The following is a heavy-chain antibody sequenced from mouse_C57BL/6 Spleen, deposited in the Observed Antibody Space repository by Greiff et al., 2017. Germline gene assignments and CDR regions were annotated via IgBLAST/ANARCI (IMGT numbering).Heavy chain of an antibody. CDR3: AKIYDGYFYAMDY. CDR1: GFSLTSYG. Sequence: QVQLKESGPGLVQPSQSLSITCTVSGFSLTSYGVHWVRQSPGKGLEWLGVIWRGGSTDYNAAFMSRLSITKDNSKSQVFFKMNSLQADDTAIYYCAKIYDGYFYAMDYWGQGTSVTVSS. J-gene: IGHJ4*01. V-gene: IGHV2-5*01. D-gene: IGHD2-3*01. CDR2: IWRGGST.